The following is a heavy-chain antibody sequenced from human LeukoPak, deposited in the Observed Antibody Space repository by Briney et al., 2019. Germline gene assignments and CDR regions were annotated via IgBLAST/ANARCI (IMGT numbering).Heavy chain of an antibody. J-gene: IGHJ5*02. D-gene: IGHD2-15*01. CDR1: GGSISSGGYS. V-gene: IGHV4-30-2*01. CDR3: ARGGRDFATSFDP. CDR2: IYHSGST. Sequence: SETRSLTCAVSGGSISSGGYSWSWIRQPPGKGLEWIGYIYHSGSTYYNPSLKSRVTISVDRSKNQFSLKLSSVTAADTAVYYCARGGRDFATSFDPWGQGTLVTVSS.